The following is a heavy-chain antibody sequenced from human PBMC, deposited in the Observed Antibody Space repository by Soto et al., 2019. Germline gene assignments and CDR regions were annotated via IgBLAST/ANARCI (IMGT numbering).Heavy chain of an antibody. CDR3: ATLASYYYDSSGPSFDY. CDR2: IYYSGST. CDR1: GGSISSGGYY. J-gene: IGHJ4*02. Sequence: SETLSLTCTVSGGSISSGGYYWSWIRQHPGKGLEWIGYIYYSGSTYYNPSLKSRVTISVDTSKNQFSLKLSSVTAADTAVYYCATLASYYYDSSGPSFDYWGQGTLVTVSS. D-gene: IGHD3-22*01. V-gene: IGHV4-31*03.